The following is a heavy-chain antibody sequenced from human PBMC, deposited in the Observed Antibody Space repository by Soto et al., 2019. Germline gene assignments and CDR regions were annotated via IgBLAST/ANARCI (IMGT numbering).Heavy chain of an antibody. J-gene: IGHJ4*01. V-gene: IGHV4-59*01. Sequence: SETLSLTCTASGGSINNYYLSWIRQSPGKGLEWIGYIYYSGTTNYNPSLKSRVTISIDRSENQFSLKVSSVTAADTAVYFCTRATYYRYYFDVWGHGTLVTVSS. CDR1: GGSINNYY. D-gene: IGHD3-10*01. CDR2: IYYSGTT. CDR3: TRATYYRYYFDV.